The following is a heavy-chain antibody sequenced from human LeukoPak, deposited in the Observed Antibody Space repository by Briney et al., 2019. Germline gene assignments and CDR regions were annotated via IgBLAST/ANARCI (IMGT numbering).Heavy chain of an antibody. D-gene: IGHD3-9*01. CDR2: ISAYNGNT. CDR3: ARGMYYDILTGYSGVDY. J-gene: IGHJ4*02. Sequence: WASVKVSCKASGYTFTSYGISWVRQAPGQGLEWMGWISAYNGNTNYAQKLQGRVTMTTDTSTSTAYMELSSLRSEDTAVYYCARGMYYDILTGYSGVDYWGQGTLVTVSS. V-gene: IGHV1-18*01. CDR1: GYTFTSYG.